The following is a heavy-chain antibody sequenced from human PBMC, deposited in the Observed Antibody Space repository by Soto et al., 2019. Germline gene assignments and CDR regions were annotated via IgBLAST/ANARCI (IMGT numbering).Heavy chain of an antibody. V-gene: IGHV4-59*08. Sequence: SETLSLTCTVSGGSISSYYWSWIRQPPGKGLEWIGNIYYTGSTNYNPSLKSRVTMSVDMSRNQFSLKLSSVTAADTAVYHCARLRYITGWTLHFDYWGQGILVTVSS. D-gene: IGHD6-19*01. CDR1: GGSISSYY. CDR2: IYYTGST. CDR3: ARLRYITGWTLHFDY. J-gene: IGHJ4*02.